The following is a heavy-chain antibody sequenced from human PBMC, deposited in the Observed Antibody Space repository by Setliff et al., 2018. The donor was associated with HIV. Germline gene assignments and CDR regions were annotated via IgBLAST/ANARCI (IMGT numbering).Heavy chain of an antibody. V-gene: IGHV3-20*04. D-gene: IGHD6-13*01. CDR3: ARGGAAADNYYYMDV. Sequence: PWGSLRLSCAAPGFTFDDYGMSWVRQAPGKGLEWVSGINWNGGSTGYADSVKGRFTISRDNAKNSLYLQMNSLRAEDTALYYCARGGAAADNYYYMDVWGKGTTVTVSS. CDR2: INWNGGST. CDR1: GFTFDDYG. J-gene: IGHJ6*03.